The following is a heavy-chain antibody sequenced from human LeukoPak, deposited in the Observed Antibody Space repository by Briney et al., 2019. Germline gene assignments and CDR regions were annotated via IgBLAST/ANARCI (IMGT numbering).Heavy chain of an antibody. CDR2: IYYSGNT. CDR3: ARLQKSSWMFDY. V-gene: IGHV4-59*08. CDR1: GGSLSSSY. J-gene: IGHJ4*02. Sequence: SETLSLTCTVSGGSLSSSYWSWIRQPPGKGLEWIGYIYYSGNTNYNPSLKSRLTISLDTSKNQFSLNLSSVTAADTAVYYCARLQKSSWMFDYWGQGVLVTVSS. D-gene: IGHD6-13*01.